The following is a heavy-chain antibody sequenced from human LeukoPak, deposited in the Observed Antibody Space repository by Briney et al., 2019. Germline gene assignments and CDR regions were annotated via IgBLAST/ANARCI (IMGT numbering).Heavy chain of an antibody. J-gene: IGHJ2*01. V-gene: IGHV1-2*02. CDR2: VNPNSGDT. D-gene: IGHD4-23*01. CDR3: ARHPGKVTNDWYFDL. CDR1: GCTFSAFH. Sequence: ASVKVSCKASGCTFSAFHIHWVRLAPGQGPEWMGWVNPNSGDTNYAQKFRGRVTMTRDTSITTAYMELSRLSSDDTAVYYCARHPGKVTNDWYFDLWGRGTLVTVSS.